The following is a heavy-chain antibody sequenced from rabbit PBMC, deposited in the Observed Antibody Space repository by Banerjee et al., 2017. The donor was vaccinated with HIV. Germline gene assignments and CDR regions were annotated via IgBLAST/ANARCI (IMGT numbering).Heavy chain of an antibody. D-gene: IGHD4-1*01. J-gene: IGHJ4*01. Sequence: QEQLEESGGDLVKPEGSLTLTCTASGIDFSYIYYMCWVRQAPGKGLEWIACIYPYNTGSTWYASWAKGRFTISKTSSTAVTLQMTSLTAADTATYFCARDLAGVIGWNFNLWGQGTLVTVS. V-gene: IGHV1S45*01. CDR3: ARDLAGVIGWNFNL. CDR2: IYPYNTGST. CDR1: GIDFSYIYY.